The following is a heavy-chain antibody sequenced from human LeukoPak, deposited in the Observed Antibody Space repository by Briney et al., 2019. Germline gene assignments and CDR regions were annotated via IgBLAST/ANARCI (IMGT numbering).Heavy chain of an antibody. D-gene: IGHD2-2*02. V-gene: IGHV4-61*02. J-gene: IGHJ3*02. CDR3: AREPGYCSSTSCYTARYDAFDI. CDR1: GGSISSGSYY. CDR2: IYTSGST. Sequence: PSQTLSLTCTVSGGSISSGSYYWSWIRQPAGKGLEWIGRIYTSGSTNYNPSLKSRVTISVDTSKNQFSLKLSSVTAADTAVYYCAREPGYCSSTSCYTARYDAFDIWGQGTMVTVSS.